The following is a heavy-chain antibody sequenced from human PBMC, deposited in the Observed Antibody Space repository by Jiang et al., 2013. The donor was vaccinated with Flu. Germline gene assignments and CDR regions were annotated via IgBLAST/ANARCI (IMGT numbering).Heavy chain of an antibody. J-gene: IGHJ3*02. V-gene: IGHV6-1*01. D-gene: IGHD6-19*01. CDR2: TYYRSKWYN. CDR3: ASSGSSGYQLAGAFDI. Sequence: PGLVKPSQTLSLTCAISGDSVSSNSAAWNWIRQSPSRGLEWLGRTYYRSKWYNDYAVSVKSRITINPDTSKNQFSLQLNSVTPEDTAVYYCASSGSSGYQLAGAFDIWGQGTMVTVSS. CDR1: GDSVSSNSAA.